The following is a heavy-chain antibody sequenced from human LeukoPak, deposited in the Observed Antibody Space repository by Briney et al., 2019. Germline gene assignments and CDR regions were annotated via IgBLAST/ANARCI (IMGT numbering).Heavy chain of an antibody. D-gene: IGHD4-23*01. V-gene: IGHV3-73*01. Sequence: GGSLRLSCAASGFTFSGSIIHWVRQASGKGLEWVGRIRSRADIYATASAASVKGRFTISRDDSKNTAYLQMNSLKTEDTAVYYCTTFYGGTVGYDYWGQGTLVTVSS. CDR1: GFTFSGSI. J-gene: IGHJ4*02. CDR3: TTFYGGTVGYDY. CDR2: IRSRADIYAT.